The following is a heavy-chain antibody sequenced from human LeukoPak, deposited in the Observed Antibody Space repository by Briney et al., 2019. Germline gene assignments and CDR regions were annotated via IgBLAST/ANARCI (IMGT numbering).Heavy chain of an antibody. CDR2: IYYNGST. Sequence: SETLSLICTVSGGSMNVLFFYWIRQPPGKGLEWIGYIYYNGSTNYSPSLKSRVTMSLDRSKYQFSLNLNSVTAADTAVYYCARGKLGYNYIDSWGQGTLVTVSS. J-gene: IGHJ4*02. V-gene: IGHV4-59*01. CDR1: GGSMNVLF. D-gene: IGHD5-24*01. CDR3: ARGKLGYNYIDS.